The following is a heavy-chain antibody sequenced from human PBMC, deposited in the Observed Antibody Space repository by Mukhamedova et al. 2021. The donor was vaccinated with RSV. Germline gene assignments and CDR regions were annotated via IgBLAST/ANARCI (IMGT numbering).Heavy chain of an antibody. J-gene: IGHJ5*02. V-gene: IGHV3-30*04. Sequence: VRQAPGKGLEWVAVISYDGSNKYYADSVKGRFTISRDNSKNTLYLQMNSLRAEDTAVYYCARGRPNWFDPWGQGTLVTVPS. CDR3: ARGRPNWFDP. CDR2: ISYDGSNK. D-gene: IGHD6-25*01.